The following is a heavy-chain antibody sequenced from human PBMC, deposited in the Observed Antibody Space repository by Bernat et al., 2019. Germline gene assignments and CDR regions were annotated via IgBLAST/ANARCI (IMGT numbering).Heavy chain of an antibody. CDR2: ISSSSSTI. Sequence: EVQLVESGGGLVQPGGSLRLSCAASGFTFSRYSINWVRRAPGKGLEWVSYISSSSSTIDYADSVKGRFTISRDNAKNSLSLQMNSLRDEDTAVYYCARSNPGDIWGQGTMVTDSS. V-gene: IGHV3-48*02. D-gene: IGHD4-11*01. CDR3: ARSNPGDI. J-gene: IGHJ3*02. CDR1: GFTFSRYS.